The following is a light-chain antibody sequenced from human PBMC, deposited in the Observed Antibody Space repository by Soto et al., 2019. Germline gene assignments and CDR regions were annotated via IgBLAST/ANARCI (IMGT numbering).Light chain of an antibody. CDR2: EVN. J-gene: IGLJ2*01. CDR1: SSDVGV. V-gene: IGLV2-8*01. CDR3: CSNTVV. Sequence: QSALTQPPSASGSPGQSVTISCTGTSSDVGVSWYQLHPGKAPKLIIYEVNKRPSGVPDRFSGSKSGDTASLTVSGLQAEDEADYYCCSNTVVFGGGTQLTVL.